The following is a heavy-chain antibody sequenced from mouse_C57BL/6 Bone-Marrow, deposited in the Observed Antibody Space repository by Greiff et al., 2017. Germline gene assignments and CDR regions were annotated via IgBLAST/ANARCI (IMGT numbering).Heavy chain of an antibody. D-gene: IGHD2-3*01. CDR2: IWSGGST. CDR1: GFSFTSSG. CDR3: SSYDGYPAWFAD. J-gene: IGHJ3*01. V-gene: IGHV2-2*01. Sequence: VQLQQSGPGLVQPSQSLSITCTVSGFSFTSSGVHWVRQSPGKGLEWLGVIWSGGSTDYYAAFISRLSISKANTKSQVFFKMNSLQSDDTAIYYCSSYDGYPAWFADWCQGNRVTVTA.